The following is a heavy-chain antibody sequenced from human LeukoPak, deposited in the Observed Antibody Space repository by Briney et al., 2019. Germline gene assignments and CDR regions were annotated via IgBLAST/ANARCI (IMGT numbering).Heavy chain of an antibody. D-gene: IGHD4-17*01. Sequence: PSETLSLTRTVAGGSISSYYWSWIRQPPGKGLEWIGYIYYSGSTNYNPSLKSRVTISVDTSKNQFSLKLSSVTAADTAVYYCARDDYGAVFDYWGQGTLVTVSS. CDR3: ARDDYGAVFDY. V-gene: IGHV4-59*12. CDR2: IYYSGST. J-gene: IGHJ4*02. CDR1: GGSISSYY.